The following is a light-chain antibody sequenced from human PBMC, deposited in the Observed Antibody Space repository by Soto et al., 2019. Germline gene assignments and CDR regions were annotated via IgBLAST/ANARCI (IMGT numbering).Light chain of an antibody. V-gene: IGLV2-23*01. CDR2: EGM. J-gene: IGLJ3*02. CDR1: SSDVGTYYI. CDR3: SSHLVSYNCV. Sequence: QSALTQPASVSGSFGQSITISCTGTSSDVGTYYIVSWYQHHPGKAPKLILYEGMKRPSGVSSRFSGSKSVNTVSLAISGLQAEDEADYYCSSHLVSYNCVVGGGTKLTVL.